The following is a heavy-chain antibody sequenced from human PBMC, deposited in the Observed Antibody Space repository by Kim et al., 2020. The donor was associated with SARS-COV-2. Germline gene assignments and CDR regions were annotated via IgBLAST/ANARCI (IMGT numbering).Heavy chain of an antibody. Sequence: GGSLRLSCAASGFTFSSYGMHWVRQAPGKGLEWVAVISYDGSNKYYADSVKGRFTISRDNSKNTLYLQMNSLRAEDTAVFYCAKDPDSSGYYEGYWGQGTLVTVSS. V-gene: IGHV3-30*18. CDR3: AKDPDSSGYYEGY. J-gene: IGHJ4*02. CDR1: GFTFSSYG. D-gene: IGHD3-22*01. CDR2: ISYDGSNK.